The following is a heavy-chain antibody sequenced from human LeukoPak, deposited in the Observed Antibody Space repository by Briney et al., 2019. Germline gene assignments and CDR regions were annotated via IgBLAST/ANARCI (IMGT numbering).Heavy chain of an antibody. Sequence: PGGSLRLSCEASRFTVSSNYMSWVRQAPGKGLEWVSAIYSGYTTYYADSVRGRFTISRDNSKNTLYLQMNGLRAEDTAVYYCAISESWYVDYWGQGTLVTVSS. CDR2: IYSGYTT. CDR3: AISESWYVDY. J-gene: IGHJ4*02. V-gene: IGHV3-66*01. D-gene: IGHD6-13*01. CDR1: RFTVSSNY.